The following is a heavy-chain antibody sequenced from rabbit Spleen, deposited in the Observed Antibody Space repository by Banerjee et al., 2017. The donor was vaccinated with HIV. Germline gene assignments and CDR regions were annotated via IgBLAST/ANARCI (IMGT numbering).Heavy chain of an antibody. J-gene: IGHJ6*01. V-gene: IGHV1S47*01. CDR3: TRNANGGWDL. CDR1: GIDLISSA. Sequence: EESGGDLVKPGASLTLTCKASGIDLISSAVSWVRQAPGKGLEWIGDIYPVFGITNYANWMKGRFTISSDNAQNTVDLQMNSLTAADTATYFCTRNANGGWDLWGQGTLVTVS. CDR2: IYPVFGIT. D-gene: IGHD4-1*01.